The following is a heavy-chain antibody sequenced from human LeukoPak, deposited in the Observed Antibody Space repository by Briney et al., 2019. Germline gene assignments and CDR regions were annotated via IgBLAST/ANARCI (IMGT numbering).Heavy chain of an antibody. J-gene: IGHJ4*02. CDR1: GFTFSSYA. Sequence: GGSLRLXCAASGFTFSSYAMSWVRQAPGKGLEWVSAISGSGGSTYYADSVKGRFTISGDNSKNTLYLQMNSLRAEDTAVYYCAKENHYYGSGSPFDYWGQGTLVTVSS. CDR3: AKENHYYGSGSPFDY. CDR2: ISGSGGST. D-gene: IGHD3-10*01. V-gene: IGHV3-23*01.